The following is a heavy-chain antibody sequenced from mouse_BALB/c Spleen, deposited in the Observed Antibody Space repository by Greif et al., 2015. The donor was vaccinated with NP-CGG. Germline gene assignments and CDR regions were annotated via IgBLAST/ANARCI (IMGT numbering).Heavy chain of an antibody. CDR2: IDPETGGT. J-gene: IGHJ3*01. D-gene: IGHD3-3*01. CDR3: TRQRAN. Sequence: VKLVESGAELVRPGASVTLSCKASGYTFTDYEMHWVKQTPVHGLEWIGAIDPETGGTAYNQKFKGKATLTADKSSSTAYMELRSLTSEDSAVYYCTRQRANWGQGTLVTVSA. V-gene: IGHV1-15*01. CDR1: GYTFTDYE.